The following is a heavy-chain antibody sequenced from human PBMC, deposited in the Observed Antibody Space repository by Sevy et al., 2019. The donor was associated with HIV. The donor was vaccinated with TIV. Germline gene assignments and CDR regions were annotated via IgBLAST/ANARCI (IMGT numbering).Heavy chain of an antibody. V-gene: IGHV1-69*13. CDR1: GGTFSSYA. CDR2: IIPICGTA. J-gene: IGHJ5*02. D-gene: IGHD2-2*02. CDR3: ARGNHDIVVVPAAIMNKDWFDP. Sequence: ASVKVSCKASGGTFSSYAISWVRQAPGQGLEWMGGIIPICGTAKYAQKFQGRDTITADESTSTAYMELSSLRSEDTAVYCSARGNHDIVVVPAAIMNKDWFDPWGQGTLVTVSS.